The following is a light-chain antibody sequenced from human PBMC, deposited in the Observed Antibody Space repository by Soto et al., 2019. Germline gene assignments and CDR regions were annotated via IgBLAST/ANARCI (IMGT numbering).Light chain of an antibody. Sequence: QAVVTQPPSASGTPGQRVSISCSGSSSNIGSNYVYWYQQLPGTAPKLLIYRNNQRPSGVPDRFSGSKSGTSASLAISGLRSEDEADYYCAAWDDSRTWVFGGGTKLTVL. CDR2: RNN. CDR1: SSNIGSNY. CDR3: AAWDDSRTWV. V-gene: IGLV1-47*01. J-gene: IGLJ3*02.